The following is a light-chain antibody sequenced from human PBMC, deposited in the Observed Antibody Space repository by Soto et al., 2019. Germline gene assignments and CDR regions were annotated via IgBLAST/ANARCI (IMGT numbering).Light chain of an antibody. J-gene: IGKJ1*01. CDR3: LQDYNYPWT. Sequence: IQMTQSPSSLSASVGDRVTITCRASQSISSYLNWYQQKPGKAPKLLIYAASSLQSGVPSRFSGSVSGTEFTLTISSLQPEDFATYYCLQDYNYPWTFGQGTKV. V-gene: IGKV1-39*01. CDR2: AAS. CDR1: QSISSY.